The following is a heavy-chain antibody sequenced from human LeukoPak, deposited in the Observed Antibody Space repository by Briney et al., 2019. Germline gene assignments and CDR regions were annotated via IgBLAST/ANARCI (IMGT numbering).Heavy chain of an antibody. CDR1: GFTFSSYA. J-gene: IGHJ4*02. D-gene: IGHD1-26*01. Sequence: GGSLRLSCAASGFTFSSYAITWVRQAPGKGLEWVSSIRSTGDSTFYADSVKGRFTISRDNSKNTLYLQMNSLRAEDTAVYYCAKARGYSGSYYTDYWGQGTLVTVSS. CDR3: AKARGYSGSYYTDY. V-gene: IGHV3-23*01. CDR2: IRSTGDST.